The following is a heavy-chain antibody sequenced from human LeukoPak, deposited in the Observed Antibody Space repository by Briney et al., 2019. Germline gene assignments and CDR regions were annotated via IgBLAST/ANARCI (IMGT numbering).Heavy chain of an antibody. J-gene: IGHJ4*02. D-gene: IGHD6-13*01. CDR1: GGSFSGYY. CDR2: INHSGST. CDR3: APYSSSWYYFDY. Sequence: SETLSLTCAVYGGSFSGYYWSWIRQPPGKGLEWIGEINHSGSTNYNPSLKSRVTISVDTSKNQFSLKLSSVTAADTAVYYCAPYSSSWYYFDYWGQGTLVTVSS. V-gene: IGHV4-34*01.